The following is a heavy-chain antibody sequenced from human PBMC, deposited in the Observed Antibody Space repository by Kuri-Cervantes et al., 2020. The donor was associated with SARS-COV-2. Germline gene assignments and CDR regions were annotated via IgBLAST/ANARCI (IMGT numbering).Heavy chain of an antibody. V-gene: IGHV1-2*02. Sequence: ASVKVSCKASGYTFTGYYMHWVRQAPGQGLEWMGWINPNSGGTNYAQKFQGRVTMTRDTSISTAYMELSSLRSEDTAVYYCATVGSSTRGGSYLWGQGTLVTVSS. CDR2: INPNSGGT. CDR1: GYTFTGYY. D-gene: IGHD1-26*01. J-gene: IGHJ4*02. CDR3: ATVGSSTRGGSYL.